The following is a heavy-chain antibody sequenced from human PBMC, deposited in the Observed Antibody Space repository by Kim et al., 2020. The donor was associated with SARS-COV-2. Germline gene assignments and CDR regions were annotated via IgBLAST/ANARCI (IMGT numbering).Heavy chain of an antibody. CDR3: ARANTIFGVVYYYFDY. D-gene: IGHD3-3*01. J-gene: IGHJ4*02. CDR2: IYPGDSDT. V-gene: IGHV5-51*01. CDR1: GYSFTSYW. Sequence: GESLKISCKGSGYSFTSYWIGWVRQMPGKGLEWMGIIYPGDSDTRYSPSFQGQVTISADKSISTAYLQWSSLKASDTAMYYCARANTIFGVVYYYFDYWGQGTLVTVSS.